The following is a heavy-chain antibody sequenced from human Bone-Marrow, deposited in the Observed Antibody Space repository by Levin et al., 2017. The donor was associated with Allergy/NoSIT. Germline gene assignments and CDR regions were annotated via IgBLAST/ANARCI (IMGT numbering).Heavy chain of an antibody. V-gene: IGHV3-9*01. CDR3: AKDNKGVTYYDFFAKTYYYYGMDV. CDR1: GFTFDDYA. Sequence: GGSLRLSCAASGFTFDDYAMHWVRQAPGKGLEWVSGISWNSGSIGYADSVKGRFTISRDNAKNSLYLQMNSLRAEDTALYYCAKDNKGVTYYDFFAKTYYYYGMDVWGQGTTVTVSS. J-gene: IGHJ6*02. D-gene: IGHD3-3*01. CDR2: ISWNSGSI.